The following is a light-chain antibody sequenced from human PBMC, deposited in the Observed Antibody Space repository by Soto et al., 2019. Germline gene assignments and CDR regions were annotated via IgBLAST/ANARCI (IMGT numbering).Light chain of an antibody. V-gene: IGLV2-23*01. CDR2: ETN. CDR1: NTDVGSYNL. CDR3: CSYAGRDTVVL. Sequence: QSVLTQPASVSGSPGQSITISCTGTNTDVGSYNLVSWYQQHPGKAPKLIIYETNKRPSGVSTRFSGSKSGITASLTISGLQAEDESDYYCCSYAGRDTVVLFGGGTKVTVL. J-gene: IGLJ3*02.